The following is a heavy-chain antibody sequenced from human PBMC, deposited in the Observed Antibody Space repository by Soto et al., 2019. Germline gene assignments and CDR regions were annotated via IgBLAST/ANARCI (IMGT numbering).Heavy chain of an antibody. Sequence: EVQLVQSGAEVKKPGESLKISCKGSGYSFTSYWIGWVRQMPGKGLEWMGIIYPGDSDTRYSPSFQGQVTISADKSISTAYLQWSSLKASDTAMYYCARLRIAAAALDAFDIWGQGTMVTVSS. V-gene: IGHV5-51*03. CDR3: ARLRIAAAALDAFDI. J-gene: IGHJ3*02. CDR2: IYPGDSDT. CDR1: GYSFTSYW. D-gene: IGHD6-13*01.